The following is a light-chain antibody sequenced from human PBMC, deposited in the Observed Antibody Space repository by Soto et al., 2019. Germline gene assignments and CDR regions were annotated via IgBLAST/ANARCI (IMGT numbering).Light chain of an antibody. CDR3: QQYNTWLWT. CDR1: QSINAR. CDR2: GAS. Sequence: EVVMTQSPATLSVSPGERVTLSCRASQSINARLAWYQQKPGQAPRLLIHGASTRATGIPARFSGSGFGTEFILTISSLQSEDFAVYYCQQYNTWLWTFGQGTKVEIQ. J-gene: IGKJ1*01. V-gene: IGKV3-15*01.